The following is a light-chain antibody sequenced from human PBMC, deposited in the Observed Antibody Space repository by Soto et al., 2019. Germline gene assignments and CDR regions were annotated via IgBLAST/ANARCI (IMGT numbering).Light chain of an antibody. J-gene: IGLJ3*02. CDR1: SSDVGGYKY. CDR2: EVT. CDR3: SSLTTSDTWV. Sequence: QSALTQPASVSGSPGQSITISCTGTSSDVGGYKYVSWYQQHPGKAPKLMIYEVTNRPSGVSNRFSGSKSGNTASLTISGLHTEDEADYFCSSLTTSDTWVIGGGTKLTVL. V-gene: IGLV2-14*01.